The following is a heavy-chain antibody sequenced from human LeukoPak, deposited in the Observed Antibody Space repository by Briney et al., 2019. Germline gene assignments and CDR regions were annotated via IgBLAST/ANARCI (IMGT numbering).Heavy chain of an antibody. CDR2: INHSGST. J-gene: IGHJ4*02. Sequence: SETLSLTCAVYGGSFSGYYWSWIRQPPGKGLEWIGEINHSGSTNYNPSLKSRVTISVDTSKNQFSLKLSSVTAADTAVYYCARDTASGSYGYWGQGTLVTVSS. CDR1: GGSFSGYY. D-gene: IGHD1-26*01. CDR3: ARDTASGSYGY. V-gene: IGHV4-34*01.